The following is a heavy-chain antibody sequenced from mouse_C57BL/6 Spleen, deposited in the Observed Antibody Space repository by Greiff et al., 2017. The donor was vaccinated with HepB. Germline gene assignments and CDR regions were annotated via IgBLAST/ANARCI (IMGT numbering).Heavy chain of an antibody. Sequence: QVQLQQPGAELVKPGASVKMSCKASGYTFTSYWITWVKQRPGQGLEWIGDIYPGSGSTNYNEKFKSKATLTVDTSSSTAYMQLSSLTSEDSAVYYCAREGYSNCGYAMDYWGQGTSVTVSS. J-gene: IGHJ4*01. CDR3: AREGYSNCGYAMDY. D-gene: IGHD2-5*01. V-gene: IGHV1-55*01. CDR2: IYPGSGST. CDR1: GYTFTSYW.